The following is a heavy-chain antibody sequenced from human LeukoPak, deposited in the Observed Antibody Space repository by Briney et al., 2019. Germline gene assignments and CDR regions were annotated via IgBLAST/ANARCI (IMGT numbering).Heavy chain of an antibody. CDR2: ISADGGDT. V-gene: IGHV3-23*01. D-gene: IGHD1-26*01. CDR3: ANWQSGSRVFFDY. J-gene: IGHJ4*02. Sequence: GGSLTLSCAASGFTFSSYALSWVRQAPGKGLEWVSAISADGGDTYYADSVKGRFTISRDNSKNTLDLHMSSLRAEDTTIYYCANWQSGSRVFFDYWGQGTLVTVSS. CDR1: GFTFSSYA.